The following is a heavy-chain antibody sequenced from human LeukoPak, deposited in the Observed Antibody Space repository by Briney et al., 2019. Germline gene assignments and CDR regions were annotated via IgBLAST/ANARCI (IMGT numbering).Heavy chain of an antibody. CDR2: SIPIFGTA. D-gene: IGHD3-9*01. Sequence: ASVKVSCKASGGTFSSYAISWVRQAPGQGLEWMGGSIPIFGTADYAQKFQGRVTITTDESTSTAYMELSSLRSEDTAVYYCARDSSYDILTGYTHYTWFDPWGQGTLVTVSS. V-gene: IGHV1-69*05. CDR3: ARDSSYDILTGYTHYTWFDP. CDR1: GGTFSSYA. J-gene: IGHJ5*02.